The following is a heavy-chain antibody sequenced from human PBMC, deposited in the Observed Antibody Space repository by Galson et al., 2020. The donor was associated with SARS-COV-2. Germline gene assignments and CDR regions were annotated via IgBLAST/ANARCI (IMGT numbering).Heavy chain of an antibody. Sequence: GESLKISCAASGFTFSNHDMNWVRQAPGKGLESVSYISGSGGTILYADSVKGRFTCSRDNAKSSLYLQLNSLRAEDTAVYYCAIMASANYYAMDVWGQGTTVTVSS. CDR3: AIMASANYYAMDV. V-gene: IGHV3-48*03. D-gene: IGHD2-15*01. J-gene: IGHJ6*02. CDR1: GFTFSNHD. CDR2: ISGSGGTI.